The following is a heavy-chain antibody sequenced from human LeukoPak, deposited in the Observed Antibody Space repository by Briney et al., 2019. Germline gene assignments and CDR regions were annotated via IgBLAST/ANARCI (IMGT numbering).Heavy chain of an antibody. Sequence: TGASLRLSCAASGFTFSSYAMSWVRQAPGKGLEGASALSGSGGSTYYADSVKGRFTISRANSKTTLYLQMNSRRAEDTAVYYCASGRYCSSTSCGDYWGQGTLVTVSS. V-gene: IGHV3-23*01. J-gene: IGHJ4*02. D-gene: IGHD2-2*01. CDR1: GFTFSSYA. CDR3: ASGRYCSSTSCGDY. CDR2: LSGSGGST.